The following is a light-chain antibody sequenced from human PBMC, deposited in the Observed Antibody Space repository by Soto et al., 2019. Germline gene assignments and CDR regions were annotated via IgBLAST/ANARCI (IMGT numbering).Light chain of an antibody. V-gene: IGKV3-15*01. J-gene: IGKJ1*01. CDR2: GAS. Sequence: EIVMTQSPATLSVSPGERATLSCRASQSVSTNLAWYHQKPGQAPRLLIYGASTRATGIPARFSGSGSGTEFTLTISSLQSEDLAVYYCQQYNNWPRTFGQGTKVDIK. CDR3: QQYNNWPRT. CDR1: QSVSTN.